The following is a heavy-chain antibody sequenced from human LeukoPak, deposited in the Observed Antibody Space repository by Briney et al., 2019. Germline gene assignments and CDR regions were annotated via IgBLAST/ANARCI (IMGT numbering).Heavy chain of an antibody. V-gene: IGHV1-18*04. D-gene: IGHD2-2*01. Sequence: ASVKVSCKASGYTFTSYYMHWVRQAPGQGLEWMGSISAYNGNTNYAQKLQGRVTTTTDTSTSTAYMELRSLRSDDTAVYYCARVSDCSSTSCYGLFDYWGQGTLVTVSS. J-gene: IGHJ4*02. CDR2: ISAYNGNT. CDR1: GYTFTSYY. CDR3: ARVSDCSSTSCYGLFDY.